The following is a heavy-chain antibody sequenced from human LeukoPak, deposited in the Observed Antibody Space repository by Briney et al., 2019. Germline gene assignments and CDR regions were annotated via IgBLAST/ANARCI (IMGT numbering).Heavy chain of an antibody. CDR2: ISGDGGST. Sequence: GGSLRLSCAASGFTFDDYAMHWVRQAPGKGLEWVSLISGDGGSTYYADSVKGRFTISRDNSKNSLYLQMISLRTEDTALYYCAKEGCGGDCLDYWGQGTLVTVSS. J-gene: IGHJ4*02. CDR1: GFTFDDYA. CDR3: AKEGCGGDCLDY. D-gene: IGHD2-21*01. V-gene: IGHV3-43*02.